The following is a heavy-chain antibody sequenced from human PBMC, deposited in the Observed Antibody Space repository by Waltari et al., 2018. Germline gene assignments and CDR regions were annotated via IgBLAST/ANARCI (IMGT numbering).Heavy chain of an antibody. V-gene: IGHV3-23*01. J-gene: IGHJ4*02. CDR3: AKGDGGNSVGPFDY. Sequence: EVQLLESGGGLVQPGGSLRLSCAASGFTFSSYAMSWVRQAPGKGLEWVSAISGRGGSTYYAESVKGRFTISRDNSKNTLYLQMNSLRAEDTAVYYCAKGDGGNSVGPFDYWGQGTLVTVSS. D-gene: IGHD2-21*02. CDR2: ISGRGGST. CDR1: GFTFSSYA.